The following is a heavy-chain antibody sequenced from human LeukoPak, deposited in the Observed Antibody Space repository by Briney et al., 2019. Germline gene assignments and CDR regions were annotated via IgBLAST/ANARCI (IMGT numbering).Heavy chain of an antibody. Sequence: GRTLRLSCVGSGFTFSNYGRHWVRQAPGKGLEWVAGISHDGTNKNYPDPEKRVFTISRDNSKNTLYLEMNGLAVYNTGLYYCVKKVSVRYWGEGKLGTVSS. CDR2: ISHDGTNK. J-gene: IGHJ4*02. CDR3: VKKVSVRY. V-gene: IGHV3-30*18. CDR1: GFTFSNYG.